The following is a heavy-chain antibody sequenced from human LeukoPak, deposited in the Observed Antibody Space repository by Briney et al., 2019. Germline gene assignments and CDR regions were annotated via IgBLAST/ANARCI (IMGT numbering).Heavy chain of an antibody. CDR3: ASIVGAMGGDYYYYGMDV. CDR1: GYTFTSYY. V-gene: IGHV1-46*01. CDR2: INPSGGST. Sequence: ASVKVSCKASGYTFTSYYMHWVRQAPGQGLEWMGIINPSGGSTSYAQKFQGRVTMTRDTSTSTVYMELSSLRSEDTAVYYCASIVGAMGGDYYYYGMDVWGQGTTVTVSS. D-gene: IGHD1-26*01. J-gene: IGHJ6*02.